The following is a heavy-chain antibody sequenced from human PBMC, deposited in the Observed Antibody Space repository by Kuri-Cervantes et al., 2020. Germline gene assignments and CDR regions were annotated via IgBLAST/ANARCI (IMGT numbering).Heavy chain of an antibody. D-gene: IGHD4-17*01. CDR3: ARSYGVYVAYWYFDL. CDR2: MNPNSGNT. Sequence: ASVKVSCKASGCTFTSYDINWVRQATGQGLEWMGWMNPNSGNTGYAQKFQGRVTMTRNTSISTVYMELSSLRSDDTAVYYCARSYGVYVAYWYFDLWGHGTLVTVSS. J-gene: IGHJ2*01. V-gene: IGHV1-8*01. CDR1: GCTFTSYD.